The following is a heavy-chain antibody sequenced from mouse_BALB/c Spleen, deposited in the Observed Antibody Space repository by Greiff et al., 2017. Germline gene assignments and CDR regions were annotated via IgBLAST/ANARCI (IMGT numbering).Heavy chain of an antibody. D-gene: IGHD4-1*01. J-gene: IGHJ2*01. CDR1: GFTFSSYG. CDR2: ISSGGSYT. CDR3: ARQGANWAYFDY. Sequence: EVQVVESGGDLVKPGGSLKLSCAASGFTFSSYGMSWVRQTPDKRLEWVATISSGGSYTYYPDSVKGRFTISRDNAKNTLYLQMSSLKSEDTAMYYCARQGANWAYFDYWGQGTTLTVSS. V-gene: IGHV5-6*01.